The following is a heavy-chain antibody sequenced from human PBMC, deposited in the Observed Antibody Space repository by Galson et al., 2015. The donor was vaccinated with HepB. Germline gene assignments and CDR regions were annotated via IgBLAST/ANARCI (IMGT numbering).Heavy chain of an antibody. D-gene: IGHD6-13*01. CDR2: ISSGSDYI. V-gene: IGHV3-21*01. CDR3: AREDSSSWYLAFDV. Sequence: SLRLSCAGSGFTFSTYTINWVRQAPGKGLEWVSSISSGSDYIYYADSVRGRFTISRDNTKNSLYLHMNSLRAEDTAIYYCAREDSSSWYLAFDVWGQGTLVTVSS. CDR1: GFTFSTYT. J-gene: IGHJ3*01.